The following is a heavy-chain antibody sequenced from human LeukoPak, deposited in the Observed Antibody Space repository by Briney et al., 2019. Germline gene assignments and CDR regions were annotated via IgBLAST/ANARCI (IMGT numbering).Heavy chain of an antibody. V-gene: IGHV3-23*01. CDR1: GFTFSGYA. J-gene: IGHJ6*02. Sequence: PGGSLRLSCAASGFTFSGYAMSWVRQAPGKGLEWVSTISGSGGSTYYADSVKGRFTISRDNSKNTLYLQMNSLRAEDTAVYYCAKDSSSSWYGYYYYGMDVWGQGTTVTVSS. CDR2: ISGSGGST. D-gene: IGHD6-13*01. CDR3: AKDSSSSWYGYYYYGMDV.